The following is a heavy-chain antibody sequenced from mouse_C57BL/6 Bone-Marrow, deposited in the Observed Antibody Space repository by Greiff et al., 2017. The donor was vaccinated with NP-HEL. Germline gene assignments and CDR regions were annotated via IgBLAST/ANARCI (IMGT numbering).Heavy chain of an antibody. CDR3: VLRRNWYFDV. CDR1: GYAFSSSW. CDR2: LYPGDGDT. Sequence: QVQLQQSGPELVKPGASVKISCKASGYAFSSSWMNWVKQRPGKGLEWIGRLYPGDGDTNYNGKVKGKATLTADKSSSTAYMQLSSLTSEDSAVYFCVLRRNWYFDVWGTGTTVTVSS. J-gene: IGHJ1*03. D-gene: IGHD2-4*01. V-gene: IGHV1-82*01.